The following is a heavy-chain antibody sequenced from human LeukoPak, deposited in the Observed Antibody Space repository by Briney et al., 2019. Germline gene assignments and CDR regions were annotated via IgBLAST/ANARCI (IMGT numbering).Heavy chain of an antibody. CDR1: GGSISSSSYY. D-gene: IGHD6-19*01. Sequence: SETLSLTCTVSGGSISSSSYYWGWIRQPPGKGLEWIGSIYYSGSTYYNPSLKSRVTISVDTSKNQFSLKLSSVTAADTAVYYCARHLPLTVAGLGGYWGQGTLVTVSS. V-gene: IGHV4-39*01. J-gene: IGHJ4*02. CDR2: IYYSGST. CDR3: ARHLPLTVAGLGGY.